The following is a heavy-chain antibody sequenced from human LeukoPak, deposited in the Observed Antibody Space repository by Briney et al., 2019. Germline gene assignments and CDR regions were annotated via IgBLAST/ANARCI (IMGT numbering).Heavy chain of an antibody. CDR2: INHSGST. D-gene: IGHD7-27*01. Sequence: SETLSLTCAVYGGSFSGYYWSWIRQPPGKGLEWIGEINHSGSTNYNPSLKSRVTISVDTSKNQFSLKLSSVTAADTAVYYCARTGPEKRFDYWGQGTLVTVSS. J-gene: IGHJ4*02. V-gene: IGHV4-34*01. CDR1: GGSFSGYY. CDR3: ARTGPEKRFDY.